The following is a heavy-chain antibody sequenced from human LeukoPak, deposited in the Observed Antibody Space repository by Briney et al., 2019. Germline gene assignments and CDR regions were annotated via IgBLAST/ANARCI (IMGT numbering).Heavy chain of an antibody. CDR1: GYTFTSYY. CDR3: ARDLTTYSPDVVY. Sequence: ASVKVSCKASGYTFTSYYMHWLRQAPGQGLEWMGWTNPNSGDTHYAQNFQGRVTLTRDTSSSTVYMELTRLRSDDTAVYYCARDLTTYSPDVVYWGQGTLVTVSS. CDR2: TNPNSGDT. D-gene: IGHD1-26*01. V-gene: IGHV1-2*02. J-gene: IGHJ4*02.